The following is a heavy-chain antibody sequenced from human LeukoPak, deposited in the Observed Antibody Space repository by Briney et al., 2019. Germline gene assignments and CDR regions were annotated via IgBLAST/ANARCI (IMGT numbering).Heavy chain of an antibody. CDR1: GFIFSTYG. V-gene: IGHV3-30*02. D-gene: IGHD3-16*01. Sequence: GGSLRLSCAASGFIFSTYGMYWLRQAPGKGVDWVAFIRHDGSIKNYADYVKGRSTISRDNSKNTLYLQMNSLRAEDTAVYYCAKDSLADIDYWGKGTLVTVSS. CDR2: IRHDGSIK. CDR3: AKDSLADIDY. J-gene: IGHJ4*02.